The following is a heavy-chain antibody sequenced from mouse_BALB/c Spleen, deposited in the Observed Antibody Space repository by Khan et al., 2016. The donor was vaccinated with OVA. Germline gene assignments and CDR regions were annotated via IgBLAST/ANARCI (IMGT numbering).Heavy chain of an antibody. D-gene: IGHD3-2*02. CDR1: GYIFTSYW. V-gene: IGHV1-76*01. CDR3: AREEALYPFGH. CDR2: IYPGTDNS. Sequence: QVQLKESGAELVRPGASVKLSCKTSGYIFTSYWIHWVKQRSGQGLEWIARIYPGTDNSYYNEKFKDKATLTADKSSSTAYMQLSSLKSEDSDVYFWAREEALYPFGHRGQGTTLKVSS. J-gene: IGHJ2*01.